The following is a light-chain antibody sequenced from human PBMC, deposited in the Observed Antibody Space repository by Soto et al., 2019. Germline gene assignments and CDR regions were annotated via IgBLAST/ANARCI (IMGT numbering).Light chain of an antibody. J-gene: IGKJ1*01. Sequence: DIQMTQSPSSLSAFVGDRVTITCRASQTISTSLNWYQQKPGEAPKVLIYGASSLQRGVPSRFSGSGSGTDFILTISSVQPEDFATYYCQQSYTSPQTFGQGTKVEI. CDR1: QTISTS. CDR3: QQSYTSPQT. CDR2: GAS. V-gene: IGKV1-39*01.